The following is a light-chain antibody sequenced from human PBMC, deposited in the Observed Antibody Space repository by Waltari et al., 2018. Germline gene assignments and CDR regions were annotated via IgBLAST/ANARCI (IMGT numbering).Light chain of an antibody. CDR1: QSVLYSPNNKNY. V-gene: IGKV4-1*01. J-gene: IGKJ1*01. CDR3: QQYYTIPVT. CDR2: WAS. Sequence: DIVMTQSPDSLAVSLGERATINCKSSQSVLYSPNNKNYLAWYQQKPGQPPKMLIYWASTRAAGVPDRFSGSGSGTDFTLTISSLQAEDVAVYYCQQYYTIPVTFGQGTKVEIK.